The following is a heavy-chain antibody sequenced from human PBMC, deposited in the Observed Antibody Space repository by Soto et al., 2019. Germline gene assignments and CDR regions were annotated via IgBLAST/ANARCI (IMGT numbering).Heavy chain of an antibody. CDR1: SYSISSGFF. V-gene: IGHV4-38-2*02. Sequence: PSETLSLTCVVSSYSISSGFFWAWIRQPPGKGLEWVGSIYHTGDTHYNPSLRSQVSMSVDTSKDHFSLRLTYLTAADTAVYFCARDTNSLDLWGQGILVTVSS. D-gene: IGHD2-8*01. J-gene: IGHJ5*02. CDR2: IYHTGDT. CDR3: ARDTNSLDL.